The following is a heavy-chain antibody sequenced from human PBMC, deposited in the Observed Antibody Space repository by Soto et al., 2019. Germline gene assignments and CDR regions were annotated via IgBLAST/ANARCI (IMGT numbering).Heavy chain of an antibody. Sequence: QITLKESGPTLVRPTQTLTLTCAFSGFSLSTSGVGVGWIRQPPGKALEWLAVIYWDDSKHYSPSLRSRLTITTDTSKNQVVLKMTNMDPMDTGTYYCAHKGPEDWPLDYWGQGTLVTVSS. V-gene: IGHV2-5*02. CDR3: AHKGPEDWPLDY. CDR1: GFSLSTSGVG. CDR2: IYWDDSK. D-gene: IGHD3-9*01. J-gene: IGHJ4*02.